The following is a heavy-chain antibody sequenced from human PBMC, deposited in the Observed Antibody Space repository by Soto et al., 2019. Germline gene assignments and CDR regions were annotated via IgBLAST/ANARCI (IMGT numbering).Heavy chain of an antibody. V-gene: IGHV1-69*01. CDR3: ARSAAYIVVRKPTGNQDYYGMDV. D-gene: IGHD2-2*01. Sequence: QVQLVQSGAEVKKPGSSVKVFCKASGGTFSNYTISWVRQAPGQGLEWMGGIIPVFGTTDYEQKFQGRVTITADGSTSTAYMKVSSRRSADTAVYYCARSAAYIVVRKPTGNQDYYGMDVWGQGTTVTVSS. J-gene: IGHJ6*02. CDR2: IIPVFGTT. CDR1: GGTFSNYT.